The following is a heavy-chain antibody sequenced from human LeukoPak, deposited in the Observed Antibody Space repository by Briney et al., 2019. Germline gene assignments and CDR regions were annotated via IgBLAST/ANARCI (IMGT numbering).Heavy chain of an antibody. D-gene: IGHD3-10*01. J-gene: IGHJ6*02. Sequence: SETLSLTCTVSGGSISSYYWSWIRQPPGKGLEWIGYIYYSGSTNYNPSLKSRVTISVDTSKNQFSLKLSSVTAADTAVYYCAGGVYGSGKTGPYYYYYGMDVWGQGTTVTVSS. V-gene: IGHV4-59*12. CDR2: IYYSGST. CDR3: AGGVYGSGKTGPYYYYYGMDV. CDR1: GGSISSYY.